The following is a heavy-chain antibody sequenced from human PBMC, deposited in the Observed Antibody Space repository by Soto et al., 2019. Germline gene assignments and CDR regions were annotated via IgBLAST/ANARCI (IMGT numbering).Heavy chain of an antibody. CDR1: EFTFSTYP. V-gene: IGHV3-30-3*01. CDR3: ARGASDFWGAYPEIHFFDY. D-gene: IGHD3-3*01. J-gene: IGHJ4*01. Sequence: QVLLVESGGGVVQPGRSLRLSCAASEFTFSTYPMHWVRQAPGKGLEWVAVISYDETNKYYADSVKGRFTISRDNSKNTLYLQMINLRADDTAVYYCARGASDFWGAYPEIHFFDYWGHGTLVTVSS. CDR2: ISYDETNK.